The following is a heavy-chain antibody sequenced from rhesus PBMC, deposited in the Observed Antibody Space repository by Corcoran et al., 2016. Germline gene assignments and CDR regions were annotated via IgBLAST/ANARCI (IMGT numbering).Heavy chain of an antibody. CDR3: ARLFGNYNWYIDL. CDR2: IYGSDGST. CDR1: GGSVSRSNW. V-gene: IGHV4-93*02. J-gene: IGHJ2*01. Sequence: QVQLQESGPAVVKPSETLSLTCAVPGGSVSRSNWWIWMPQSPGKGLDFMGGIYGSDGSTTYNPSLKSRVTFSIDTSKNHFSLKLSSVTAADTAVYYCARLFGNYNWYIDLWGPGTPITVSS. D-gene: IGHD4-35*01.